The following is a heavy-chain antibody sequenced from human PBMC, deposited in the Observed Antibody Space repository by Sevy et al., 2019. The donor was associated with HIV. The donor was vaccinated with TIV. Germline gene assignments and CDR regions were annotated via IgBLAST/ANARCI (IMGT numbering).Heavy chain of an antibody. CDR2: IWCGGSDK. CDR1: GFTFSSYG. Sequence: GGSLRLSCAASGFTFSSYGMHWVRQAPGKGLEWVAVIWCGGSDKYYADSVKGRFTISRDNSKNTLYLQMNSLRAEDTAVYYCARYYFSSGCSGYPNPYYFDYWGQGTLVTVSS. J-gene: IGHJ4*02. V-gene: IGHV3-33*01. D-gene: IGHD3-22*01. CDR3: ARYYFSSGCSGYPNPYYFDY.